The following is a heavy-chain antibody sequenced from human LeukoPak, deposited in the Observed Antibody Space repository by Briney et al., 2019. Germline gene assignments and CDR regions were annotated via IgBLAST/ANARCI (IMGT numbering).Heavy chain of an antibody. Sequence: GGSLRLSCAASGFTFSNYSMNWVRLAPGKGLEWVSSISSSSSYIYYADSVKGRFTISRDHAKNSLFLQMNSLRAEDTAVYYCARGRRSSGYSSPDYWGQGTLVTVSS. V-gene: IGHV3-21*01. CDR1: GFTFSNYS. D-gene: IGHD3-22*01. CDR2: ISSSSSYI. J-gene: IGHJ4*02. CDR3: ARGRRSSGYSSPDY.